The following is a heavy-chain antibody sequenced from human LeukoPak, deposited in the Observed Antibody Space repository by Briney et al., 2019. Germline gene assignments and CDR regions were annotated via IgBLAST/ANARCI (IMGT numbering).Heavy chain of an antibody. CDR1: GYSFTSYW. CDR2: IYTGDSDT. J-gene: IGHJ4*02. D-gene: IGHD6-19*01. V-gene: IGHV5-51*01. Sequence: GESLKISCKGSGYSFTSYWIGWVRQMHGKGLEWMRIIYTGDSDTRYSTSFQGQVPISADKSISTAYLQWSSLKASDTAMYYSARRGSGGYSDYWGQGTLVTVSS. CDR3: ARRGSGGYSDY.